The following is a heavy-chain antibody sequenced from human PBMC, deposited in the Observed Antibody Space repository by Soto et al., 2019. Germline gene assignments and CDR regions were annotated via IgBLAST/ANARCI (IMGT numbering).Heavy chain of an antibody. CDR3: VRDMQLWRLDS. V-gene: IGHV4-30-4*01. CDR1: GGTICRCQYS. Sequence: TLSRSCTLPGGTICRCQYSRCQFRQPPGKGLEWIGFISYSGSAYYNPSLKSRVTISVDTSKNQFSLNLSFVTAADTAVYYCVRDMQLWRLDSWGQGTLVTVSS. CDR2: ISYSGSA. J-gene: IGHJ4*02. D-gene: IGHD2-21*01.